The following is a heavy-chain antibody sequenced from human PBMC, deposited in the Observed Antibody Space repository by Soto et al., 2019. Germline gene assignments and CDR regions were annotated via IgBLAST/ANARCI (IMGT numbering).Heavy chain of an antibody. CDR3: ARDFNYYTMDV. Sequence: QVQLVQSGAEVKKPGASVKVSCQASRYTFTGDYMHWVRQAPGQGLEWLGRINPNSGVTNYAQNFEGRVTMTRDTSTSTAYMEMSWLTFDDTAVYYCARDFNYYTMDVWGQGTTVTVSS. CDR1: RYTFTGDY. CDR2: INPNSGVT. V-gene: IGHV1-2*02. J-gene: IGHJ6*02.